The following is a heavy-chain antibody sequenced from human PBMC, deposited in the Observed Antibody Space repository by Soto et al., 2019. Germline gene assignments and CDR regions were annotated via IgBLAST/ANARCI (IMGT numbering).Heavy chain of an antibody. V-gene: IGHV3-33*01. D-gene: IGHD2-2*01. CDR2: IWYDGNNK. Sequence: QVQLVESGGGVVQPGRSLRLSCAASGFTFSSHSMHWVRQAPGKGLEWVAVIWYDGNNKYYADSVKGRFTISRDNPKNTLYLQMNSLRAEDTAVHFCARGAQIVEEPARQSDLWGRGTLVTVSS. CDR3: ARGAQIVEEPARQSDL. CDR1: GFTFSSHS. J-gene: IGHJ2*01.